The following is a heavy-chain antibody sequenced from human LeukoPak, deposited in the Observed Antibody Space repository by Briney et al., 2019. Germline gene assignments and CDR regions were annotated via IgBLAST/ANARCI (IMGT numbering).Heavy chain of an antibody. CDR2: IWYDGSNK. V-gene: IGHV3-33*01. D-gene: IGHD2-2*01. J-gene: IGHJ6*02. CDR3: TTAADPYYYYGMDV. Sequence: RGSLRLSCAASGFTFSSYGMHWVRQAPGKGLEWVAVIWYDGSNKYYADSVKGRFTISRDNSKNTLYLQMNSLRAEDTAVYYCTTAADPYYYYGMDVWGQGTTVTVCS. CDR1: GFTFSSYG.